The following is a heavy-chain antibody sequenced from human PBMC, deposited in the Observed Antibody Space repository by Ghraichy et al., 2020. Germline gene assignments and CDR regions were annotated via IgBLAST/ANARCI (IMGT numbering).Heavy chain of an antibody. CDR1: GFSFSGYC. V-gene: IGHV3-48*02. CDR3: ARGSRVVRFFYYDGIDV. J-gene: IGHJ6*02. Sequence: GESLRLSCVCSGFSFSGYCMNWVRQSPGKGLEWVSYITSSSRTTSYADSVKGRFTISRDNAQNSLYLQMNSLRDEDTAVYYCARGSRVVRFFYYDGIDVWGQGTTVTVSS. CDR2: ITSSSRTT. D-gene: IGHD4-23*01.